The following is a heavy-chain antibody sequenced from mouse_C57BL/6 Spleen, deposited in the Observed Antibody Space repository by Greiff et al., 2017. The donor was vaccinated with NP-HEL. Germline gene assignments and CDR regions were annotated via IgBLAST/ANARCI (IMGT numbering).Heavy chain of an antibody. CDR1: GYTFTSYW. D-gene: IGHD1-1*01. Sequence: VQLQQPGAELVKPGASVKMSCKASGYTFTSYWITWVKQRPGQGLEWIGDIYPGSGSTNYNEKFKSKATLTVDTSSSTAYMQLSSLTSEDSAVYYCARYITTVVATEDYWGQGTTLTVSS. V-gene: IGHV1-55*01. CDR3: ARYITTVVATEDY. J-gene: IGHJ2*01. CDR2: IYPGSGST.